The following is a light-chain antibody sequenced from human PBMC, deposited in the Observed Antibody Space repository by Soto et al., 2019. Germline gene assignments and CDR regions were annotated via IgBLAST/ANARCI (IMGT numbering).Light chain of an antibody. Sequence: DIQMTQSPSSVSASVGDRVTITCRASQSISNWLAWYQQKPGEAPKLLIYAASSLQGGVPTRFSGSGSGTDFTLTISSLQPEDFATYYCQQANSFPQTFGQGTRLEIK. J-gene: IGKJ5*01. V-gene: IGKV1D-12*01. CDR1: QSISNW. CDR3: QQANSFPQT. CDR2: AAS.